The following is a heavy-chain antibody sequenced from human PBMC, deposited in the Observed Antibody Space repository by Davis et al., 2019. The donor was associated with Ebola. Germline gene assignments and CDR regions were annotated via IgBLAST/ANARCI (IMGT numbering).Heavy chain of an antibody. V-gene: IGHV1-3*01. CDR1: GYTFTSYA. Sequence: AASVKVSCKASGYTFTSYAMHWVRQAPGQRLEWMGWINAGNGSTKYSQKFQGRVTITRDTSASTAYMELSSLRSEDTAVCYCTRGENGDYVDYWGQGTLVTVSS. D-gene: IGHD4-17*01. CDR2: INAGNGST. CDR3: TRGENGDYVDY. J-gene: IGHJ4*02.